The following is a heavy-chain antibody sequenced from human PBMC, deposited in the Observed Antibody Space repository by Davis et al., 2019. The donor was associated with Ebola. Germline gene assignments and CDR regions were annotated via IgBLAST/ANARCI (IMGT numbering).Heavy chain of an antibody. CDR3: ATDYLHY. CDR1: RFTFSSYA. D-gene: IGHD4-11*01. V-gene: IGHV4-34*08. J-gene: IGHJ4*02. Sequence: ESLKISCEASRFTFSSYAMSWIRQSPGKGLEWIGEINHRGSTNYNPSLKSRVTLSVDTSKNQFSLKLTSLTAADTAVYYCATDYLHYWGQGTLVTVSS. CDR2: INHRGST.